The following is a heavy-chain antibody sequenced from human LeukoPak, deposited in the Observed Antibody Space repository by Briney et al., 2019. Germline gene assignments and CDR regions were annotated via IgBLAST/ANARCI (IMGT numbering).Heavy chain of an antibody. D-gene: IGHD2-21*02. V-gene: IGHV3-53*01. CDR3: ARLGDIDAFDI. Sequence: PGRSLRLSCAASGFTVSSNYMSWVRQAPGKGLEWVSVIYSGGSTYYADSVKGRFTISRDNSKNTLYLQMNSLRAEDTAVYYCARLGDIDAFDIWGQGTMVTVSS. CDR1: GFTVSSNY. J-gene: IGHJ3*02. CDR2: IYSGGST.